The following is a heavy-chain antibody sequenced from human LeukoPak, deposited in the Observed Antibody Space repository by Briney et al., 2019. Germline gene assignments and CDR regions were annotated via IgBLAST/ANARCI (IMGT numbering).Heavy chain of an antibody. D-gene: IGHD3-10*01. CDR2: ISTYSGNT. CDR3: ARGGVTNWLDS. Sequence: GASVKVSCRASGYTFTNYGITWVRQAPGQGLEWMGWISTYSGNTNYARNLQSRVTMTTDTSTTTAYMELRSLRSDDTAVYYCARGGVTNWLDSWGQGTLVTVSS. CDR1: GYTFTNYG. J-gene: IGHJ5*01. V-gene: IGHV1-18*01.